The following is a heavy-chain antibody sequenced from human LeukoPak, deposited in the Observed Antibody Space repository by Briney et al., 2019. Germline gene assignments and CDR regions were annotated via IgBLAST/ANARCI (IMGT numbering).Heavy chain of an antibody. CDR1: GFTVSSNY. V-gene: IGHV3-66*01. D-gene: IGHD1-26*01. CDR3: ARDREEGPSDY. Sequence: PGGSLRLSCAASGFTVSSNYMSWVRQASGKGLEWVSVIYSGGSTYYADSVKGRFTISRDNSKNTLYLQMNSLRAEDTAVYYCARDREEGPSDYWGQGTLVTVSS. CDR2: IYSGGST. J-gene: IGHJ4*02.